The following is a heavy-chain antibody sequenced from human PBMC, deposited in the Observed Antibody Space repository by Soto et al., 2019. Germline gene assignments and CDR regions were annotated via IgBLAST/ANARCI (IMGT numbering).Heavy chain of an antibody. D-gene: IGHD3-22*01. V-gene: IGHV4-34*01. CDR3: AREEVPQWFTKGYNGMDV. CDR2: VNAGGGT. Sequence: SETLSLTCEVSGGPFSGYYWNWIRQSPGKGLEWIGQVNAGGGTNYNPSLKSRVTISEDASKNQSFLKLRPVTAADTAVYYCAREEVPQWFTKGYNGMDVWGQGTTVTVSS. J-gene: IGHJ6*02. CDR1: GGPFSGYY.